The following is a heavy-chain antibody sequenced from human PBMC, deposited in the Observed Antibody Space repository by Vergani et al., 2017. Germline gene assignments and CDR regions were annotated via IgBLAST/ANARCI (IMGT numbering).Heavy chain of an antibody. Sequence: QVQLVESGGGVVQPGRSLRLSCAASGFTFSSYAMHWVRQAPGKGLEWVAVISYDGSNKYYADSVKGRFTISRDNSKNTLYLRMNSLRAEDTAVYYCARGASGDYVSSFDYWGQGTLVTVSS. V-gene: IGHV3-30-3*01. CDR3: ARGASGDYVSSFDY. D-gene: IGHD4-17*01. CDR1: GFTFSSYA. J-gene: IGHJ4*02. CDR2: ISYDGSNK.